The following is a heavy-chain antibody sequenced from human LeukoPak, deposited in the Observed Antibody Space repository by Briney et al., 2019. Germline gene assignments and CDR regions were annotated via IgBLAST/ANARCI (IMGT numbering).Heavy chain of an antibody. Sequence: PGRSLRLSCAASGFTFSSYGMHWVRQAPGEGLEWVAVISYDGSNKYYADSVKGRFTISRDNSKNTLYLQMNSLRAEDTAVYYCAGVYSSSNLPWFDPWGQGTLVTVSS. D-gene: IGHD6-6*01. CDR3: AGVYSSSNLPWFDP. V-gene: IGHV3-30*03. J-gene: IGHJ5*02. CDR1: GFTFSSYG. CDR2: ISYDGSNK.